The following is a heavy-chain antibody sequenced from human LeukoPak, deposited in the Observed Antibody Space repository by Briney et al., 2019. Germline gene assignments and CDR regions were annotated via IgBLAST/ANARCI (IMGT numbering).Heavy chain of an antibody. D-gene: IGHD3-22*01. V-gene: IGHV4-34*01. J-gene: IGHJ4*02. CDR1: HEFFSGFY. CDR2: INHGGTT. Sequence: SETLSLTCNVSHEFFSGFYWSWIRQPPGKGLEWIGDINHGGTTKFNPSLKSRVTISVDTSKNQFSLKLSSVTAADTAVYYCARVADYYDSSGYYYFDYWGQGTLVTVSS. CDR3: ARVADYYDSSGYYYFDY.